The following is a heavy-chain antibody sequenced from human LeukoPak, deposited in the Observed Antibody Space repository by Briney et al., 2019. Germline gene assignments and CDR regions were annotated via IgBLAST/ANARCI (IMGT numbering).Heavy chain of an antibody. V-gene: IGHV3-21*01. J-gene: IGHJ4*02. CDR2: ISSSSSYI. Sequence: GGSLRLSCVASGFIFGDYWMRWVRQAPGRGLEWVSSISSSSSYIYYADSVKGRFTISRDNAKNSLYLQMNSLRDEDTAVYYCARGTYGDYSFDYWGQGTLVTVSS. CDR3: ARGTYGDYSFDY. CDR1: GFIFGDYW. D-gene: IGHD4-17*01.